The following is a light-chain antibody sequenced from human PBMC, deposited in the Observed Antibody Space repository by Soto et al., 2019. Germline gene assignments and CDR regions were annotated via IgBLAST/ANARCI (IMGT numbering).Light chain of an antibody. CDR1: QTVSRN. J-gene: IGKJ5*01. V-gene: IGKV3-15*01. CDR3: QQYQNWPLIT. Sequence: MSQSPATLSVSQRERATLSCRACQTVSRNLAWYQQRPGQAPRLLIYDISNRAAGVLARFSGSGSETEFTLTIRSLQSEDFADYYCQQYQNWPLITFGQGTRLEI. CDR2: DIS.